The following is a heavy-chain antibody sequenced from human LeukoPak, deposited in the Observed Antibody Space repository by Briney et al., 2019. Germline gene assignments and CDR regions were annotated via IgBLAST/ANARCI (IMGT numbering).Heavy chain of an antibody. Sequence: GGSLTLSRAAWGFTFSNFPMRWLPHAPGKGREGCAGISASGHYTYNADPATGRFTSSSDNYKDTLYLQMSSLRDHGTALFSCAKDGSWGDNHFYFYIDGWGKG. J-gene: IGHJ6*01. V-gene: IGHV3-23*01. CDR2: ISASGHYT. CDR1: GFTFSNFP. D-gene: IGHD2-21*02. CDR3: AKDGSWGDNHFYFYIDG.